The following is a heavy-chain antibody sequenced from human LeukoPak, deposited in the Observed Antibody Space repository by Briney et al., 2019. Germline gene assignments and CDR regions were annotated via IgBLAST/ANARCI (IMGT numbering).Heavy chain of an antibody. CDR2: FDPEDGET. V-gene: IGHV1-24*01. D-gene: IGHD3-22*01. CDR1: GYTLTELF. Sequence: ASVKVSCRVSGYTLTELFMHWVRQAPGKGLEWMGGFDPEDGETIYAQKFQGRVTMTEDTSTDTAYMELSSLRSEDTAVYYCATGLSLSSGYYYWGQGTMVTVSS. J-gene: IGHJ3*01. CDR3: ATGLSLSSGYYY.